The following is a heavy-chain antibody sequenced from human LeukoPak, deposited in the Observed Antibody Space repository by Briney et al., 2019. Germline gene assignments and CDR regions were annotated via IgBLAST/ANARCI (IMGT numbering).Heavy chain of an antibody. Sequence: SETLSLTCTVSGGSISSCYWSWIRQPPGKGLEWIGYIYYSGSTNYNPSLKSRVTISVDTSKNQFSLKLSSVTAADTAVYYCARGVKPRDIAIDYWGQGTLVTVSS. CDR3: ARGVKPRDIAIDY. CDR2: IYYSGST. D-gene: IGHD2-15*01. J-gene: IGHJ4*02. V-gene: IGHV4-59*01. CDR1: GGSISSCY.